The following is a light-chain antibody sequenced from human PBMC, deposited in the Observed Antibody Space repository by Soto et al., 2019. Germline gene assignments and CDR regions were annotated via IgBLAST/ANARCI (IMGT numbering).Light chain of an antibody. CDR2: GAS. Sequence: GLSQSPCTLSLSTGERATLSCRASQSVSNNYLAWYQQKPGQAPRLLIYGASNRATGIPDRFSGSGSGTDFTLTISRLEPEDFAVYYCQQYGSSGTFGQGTKVDIK. V-gene: IGKV3-20*01. CDR1: QSVSNNY. CDR3: QQYGSSGT. J-gene: IGKJ1*01.